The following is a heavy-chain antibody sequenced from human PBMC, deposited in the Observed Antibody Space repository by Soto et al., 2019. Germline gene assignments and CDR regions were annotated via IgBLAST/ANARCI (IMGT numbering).Heavy chain of an antibody. V-gene: IGHV1-18*01. CDR1: GYTFTSYG. J-gene: IGHJ5*02. Sequence: ASLKVSCKASGYTFTSYGISWVRQAPGQGLEWMGWISAYNGNTNYAQKLQGRVTMTTDTSTSTAYMELRSLRSDDTAVYYCARGTHILTGYYRFWFDPWGQGTLVTVSS. CDR3: ARGTHILTGYYRFWFDP. D-gene: IGHD3-9*01. CDR2: ISAYNGNT.